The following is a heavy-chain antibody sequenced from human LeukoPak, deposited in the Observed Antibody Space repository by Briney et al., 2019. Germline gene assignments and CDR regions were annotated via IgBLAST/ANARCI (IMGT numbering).Heavy chain of an antibody. CDR2: IYSGGST. CDR3: ARDKTSGWYRFDY. Sequence: QPGGSLRLSCAASGFTFSSYAMSWVRQAPGKGLEWVSVIYSGGSTYYADSVKGRFTISRDNSKNTLYLQMNSLRAEDTAVYYCARDKTSGWYRFDYWGQGTLVTVSS. V-gene: IGHV3-66*01. CDR1: GFTFSSYA. D-gene: IGHD6-19*01. J-gene: IGHJ4*02.